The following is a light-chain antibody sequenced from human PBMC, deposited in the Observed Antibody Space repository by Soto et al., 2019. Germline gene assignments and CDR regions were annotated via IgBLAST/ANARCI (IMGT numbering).Light chain of an antibody. CDR2: DTS. CDR3: QQYATTPWT. J-gene: IGKJ1*01. V-gene: IGKV3D-20*01. CDR1: QTVSNNY. Sequence: EIVLTQSPATLSLSPGERATLSCGASQTVSNNYLAWYQQKPGLAPRLLIYDTSTRATGIPDRFSGSGSGTDFTLTISRLEPEDFAVYSCQQYATTPWTFGQGTKVEIK.